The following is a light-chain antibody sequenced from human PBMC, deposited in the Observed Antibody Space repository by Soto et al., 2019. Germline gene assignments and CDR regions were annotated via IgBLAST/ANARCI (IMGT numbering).Light chain of an antibody. J-gene: IGKJ5*01. V-gene: IGKV3-20*01. Sequence: EIVWTQSPGTLSLSPGERATLSCRASQSVNSDYLGWFQQKPCQAPRLLIYGASTRATGIPDRFSGSGSGTDFTPTISRLEPEDFAVYYCQQYKNWPPITFGQGTRREIK. CDR2: GAS. CDR1: QSVNSDY. CDR3: QQYKNWPPIT.